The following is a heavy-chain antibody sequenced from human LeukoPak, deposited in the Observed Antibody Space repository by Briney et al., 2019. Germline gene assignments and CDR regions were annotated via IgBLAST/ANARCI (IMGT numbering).Heavy chain of an antibody. Sequence: SETLSLTCAVYGGSFSGYYWSWIRQPPGKGLEWIGEINHSGSTNYNPSLKSRVTISVDTSKNQFSLKLSSVTAADTAVYYCARDYGSGSYIGARTYNWFDPWGQGTLVTVS. CDR3: ARDYGSGSYIGARTYNWFDP. V-gene: IGHV4-34*01. D-gene: IGHD3-10*01. J-gene: IGHJ5*02. CDR1: GGSFSGYY. CDR2: INHSGST.